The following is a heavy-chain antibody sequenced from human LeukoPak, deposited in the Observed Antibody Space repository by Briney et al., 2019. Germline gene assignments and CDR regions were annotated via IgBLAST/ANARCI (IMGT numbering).Heavy chain of an antibody. V-gene: IGHV1-18*01. Sequence: WASVKVSCKASGYTFTSYGISWVRQAPGQGLEWMGWISAYNGNTNYAQKLQGRVTMTTDTSTSTAYMELRSLRSDDTAVYYCARNLAAAGINWFDPWGQGTLVTVSS. CDR1: GYTFTSYG. CDR3: ARNLAAAGINWFDP. D-gene: IGHD6-13*01. CDR2: ISAYNGNT. J-gene: IGHJ5*02.